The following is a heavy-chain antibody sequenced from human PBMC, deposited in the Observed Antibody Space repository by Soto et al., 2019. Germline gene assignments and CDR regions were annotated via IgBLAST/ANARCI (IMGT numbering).Heavy chain of an antibody. J-gene: IGHJ6*02. CDR2: IIPIFGTA. Sequence: QVQLVQSGAEVKKPGSTVKVSCKAPGGTFSSYAISWVRQAPGQELEWMGGIIPIFGTANYAQKFQGRVTITADESTSTGYMELSSLRSEDTAVYYCARSQGGSTSLDIYYYYYYGMDVWGQGTTVTVSS. CDR3: ARSQGGSTSLDIYYYYYYGMDV. V-gene: IGHV1-69*01. D-gene: IGHD2-2*01. CDR1: GGTFSSYA.